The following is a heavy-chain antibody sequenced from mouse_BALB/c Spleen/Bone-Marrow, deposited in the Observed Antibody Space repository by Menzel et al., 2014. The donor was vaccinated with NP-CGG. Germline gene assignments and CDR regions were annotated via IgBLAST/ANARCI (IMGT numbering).Heavy chain of an antibody. Sequence: DVQLVESGAELVKPGASVKLSCTASGFNIKDTYMHWVKQRPEQGLEWIGRIDPANGNTKYDPKFQGKATITADASSNTAYLQLSSLISEDTAVYYCARWELGRPWFAYWGQGTLVTVSA. CDR3: ARWELGRPWFAY. CDR2: IDPANGNT. CDR1: GFNIKDTY. J-gene: IGHJ3*01. D-gene: IGHD4-1*01. V-gene: IGHV14-3*02.